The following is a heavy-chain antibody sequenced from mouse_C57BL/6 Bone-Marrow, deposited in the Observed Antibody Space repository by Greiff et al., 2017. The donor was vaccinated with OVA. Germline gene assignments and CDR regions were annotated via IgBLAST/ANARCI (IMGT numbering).Heavy chain of an antibody. J-gene: IGHJ1*03. Sequence: EVQLVESVAELVRPGASVKLSCTASGYNIKNTYMHWVKQRPEQGLEWIGRIDPANGNTKYAPKFQGKATITADTSSNTAYLQLSSLTSEDTAIYYCAGAPVVAKGDWYVEVWGTGTTVTVSS. CDR3: AGAPVVAKGDWYVEV. CDR2: IDPANGNT. D-gene: IGHD1-1*01. V-gene: IGHV14-3*01. CDR1: GYNIKNTY.